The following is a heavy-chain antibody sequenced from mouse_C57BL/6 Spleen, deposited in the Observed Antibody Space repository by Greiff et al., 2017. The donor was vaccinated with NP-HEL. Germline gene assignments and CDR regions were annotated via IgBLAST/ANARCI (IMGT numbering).Heavy chain of an antibody. CDR2: IHPNSGST. V-gene: IGHV1-64*01. CDR3: AELGRGHYFDY. D-gene: IGHD4-1*01. Sequence: QVQLQQPGAELVKPGASVKLSCKASGYTFTSYWMHWVKQRPGQGLEWIGMIHPNSGSTNYNEKFKSKATLTVDKSSSTAYMQLSSLTSEDSAVYYCAELGRGHYFDYWGQGTTLTVSS. J-gene: IGHJ2*01. CDR1: GYTFTSYW.